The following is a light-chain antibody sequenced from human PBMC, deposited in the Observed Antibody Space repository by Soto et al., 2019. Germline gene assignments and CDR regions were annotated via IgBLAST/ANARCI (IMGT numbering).Light chain of an antibody. CDR1: SSNIGAGYD. CDR2: GNS. CDR3: QSYDSSLRV. V-gene: IGLV1-40*01. J-gene: IGLJ2*01. Sequence: QSVLTQPPSVSGAPGQRVTISCTGSSSNIGAGYDVHWYQQLPGTAPKLLIYGNSNRPSGVPDRFSGSKSGTSASLAITGLQAGDEADYYCQSYDSSLRVFGGGTKVTVL.